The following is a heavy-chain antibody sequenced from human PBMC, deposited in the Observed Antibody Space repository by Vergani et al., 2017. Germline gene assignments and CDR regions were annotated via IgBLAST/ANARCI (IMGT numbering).Heavy chain of an antibody. CDR2: IYSSGNT. D-gene: IGHD6-13*01. CDR1: GGSISSTSYS. V-gene: IGHV4-39*07. CDR3: ARLRSSWYDAFDI. J-gene: IGHJ3*02. Sequence: QVQLQESGPGLVKPSQTLSLTCTVSGGSISSTSYSWGWIRQPPGKGLEWIGNIYSSGNTYYNPSLRSRLTISIDTSKNQFSLKLSSVTAADTAVYYCARLRSSWYDAFDIWGQGTMVTVS.